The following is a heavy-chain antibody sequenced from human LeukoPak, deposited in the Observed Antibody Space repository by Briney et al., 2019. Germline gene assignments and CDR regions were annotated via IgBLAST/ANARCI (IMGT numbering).Heavy chain of an antibody. CDR3: AKADNRGYSSSSSLDY. V-gene: IGHV3-23*01. D-gene: IGHD6-13*01. CDR1: GGSISSYY. Sequence: PSETLSLTCTVSGGSISSYYWSWVRQAPGKGLEWVSAISGSGGSTYYADSVKGRFTISRDNSKNTLYLQMNSLRAEDTAVYYCAKADNRGYSSSSSLDYWGQGTLVTVSS. J-gene: IGHJ4*02. CDR2: ISGSGGST.